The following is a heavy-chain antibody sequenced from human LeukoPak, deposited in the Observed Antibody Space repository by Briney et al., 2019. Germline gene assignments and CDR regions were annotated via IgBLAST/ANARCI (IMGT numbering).Heavy chain of an antibody. CDR2: INPNSGGT. CDR1: GYSFTDYY. D-gene: IGHD6-6*01. CDR3: ARGLYSSSVY. Sequence: ASVKVSCKTSGYSFTDYYMHWVRQAPGQGLEWMGWINPNSGGTNYAQKFQGRVTMTRDTSISTAYMELSRLRSDDTAVYYCARGLYSSSVYWGQGTLVTVSS. J-gene: IGHJ4*02. V-gene: IGHV1-2*02.